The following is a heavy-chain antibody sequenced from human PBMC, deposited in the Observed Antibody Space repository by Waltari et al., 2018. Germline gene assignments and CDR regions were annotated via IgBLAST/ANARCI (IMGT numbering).Heavy chain of an antibody. J-gene: IGHJ5*01. CDR2: IYHTGSA. CDR3: VRDQGWTVGRPSRFDS. D-gene: IGHD1-26*01. Sequence: QVQLQESGPGLVKPSETLSLTCTVSGASISNYYWTWIRQPPGKGLEWIGYIYHTGSANDKPSLQSRISMSVDTSKKQFSLMMRSVTAADTAVYYCVRDQGWTVGRPSRFDSWGQGILVTVSS. V-gene: IGHV4-59*01. CDR1: GASISNYY.